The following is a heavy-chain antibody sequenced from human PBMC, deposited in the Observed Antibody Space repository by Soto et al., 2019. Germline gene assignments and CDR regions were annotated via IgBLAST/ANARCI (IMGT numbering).Heavy chain of an antibody. CDR2: ISASGGSI. J-gene: IGHJ3*01. CDR3: ANLMFGVGATSAFDL. D-gene: IGHD1-26*01. Sequence: PGGSLRLSCVASESTFSRFSLAWVRQAPGKGLEWVSVISASGGSIWYADTMKGRFTISRDNSKNTVSLQMDSLRAEDTALYYCANLMFGVGATSAFDLWGQGTMVTV. V-gene: IGHV3-23*01. CDR1: ESTFSRFS.